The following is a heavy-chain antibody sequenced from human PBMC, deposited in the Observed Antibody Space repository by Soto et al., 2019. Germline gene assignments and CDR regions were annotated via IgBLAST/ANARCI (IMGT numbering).Heavy chain of an antibody. V-gene: IGHV4-59*08. D-gene: IGHD2-8*01. CDR1: GGSISSYY. Sequence: SETLSLTCTVSGGSISSYYWIWIRQPPGKGLEWIGYIYYSGSTNYNPSLKSRVTISVDTSKNQFSLKLSSVTAADTAVYYCARIGREGYCTNGVCYGFEYWGQGTLVTVSS. CDR2: IYYSGST. J-gene: IGHJ4*02. CDR3: ARIGREGYCTNGVCYGFEY.